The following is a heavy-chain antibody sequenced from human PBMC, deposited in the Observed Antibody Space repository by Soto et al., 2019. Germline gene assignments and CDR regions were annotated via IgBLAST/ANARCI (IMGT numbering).Heavy chain of an antibody. CDR1: GGSISSYY. CDR2: IYYSGST. V-gene: IGHV4-59*08. Sequence: SLTCTVSGGSISSYYWSWIRQPPGKGLEWIGYIYYSGSTNYNPSLKSRVTISVDTSKNQFSLKLSSVTAADTAVYYCARHPPDPSGSYGMDVWGQGTTVTVSS. J-gene: IGHJ6*02. CDR3: ARHPPDPSGSYGMDV. D-gene: IGHD1-26*01.